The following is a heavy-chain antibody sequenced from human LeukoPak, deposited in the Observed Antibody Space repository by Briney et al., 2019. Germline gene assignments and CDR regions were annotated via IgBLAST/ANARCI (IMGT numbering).Heavy chain of an antibody. CDR3: AKGPDYASYYYYYYMDV. Sequence: GGSLRLSCAASGFTFSSYSMNWVRQAPGKGLEWVSSISSSSSYIYYADSVKGRFTISRDNSKNTLYLQMNSLRAEDTAVYYCAKGPDYASYYYYYYMDVWGKGTTVTISS. J-gene: IGHJ6*03. CDR2: ISSSSSYI. V-gene: IGHV3-21*04. CDR1: GFTFSSYS. D-gene: IGHD4-17*01.